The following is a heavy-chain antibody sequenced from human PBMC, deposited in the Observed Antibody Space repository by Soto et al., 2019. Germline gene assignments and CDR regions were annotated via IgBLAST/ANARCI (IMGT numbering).Heavy chain of an antibody. J-gene: IGHJ3*02. Sequence: GGSLRLSCAASGFTFSSYAMSWVRQAPGKGLEWVSAISGSGGSTYYADSVKGRFTISRDNSKNTLYLQMNSLRAEDTAVYYCAKADTAMVADDGCAFDIWGQGTMVTVSS. CDR3: AKADTAMVADDGCAFDI. CDR2: ISGSGGST. V-gene: IGHV3-23*01. CDR1: GFTFSSYA. D-gene: IGHD5-18*01.